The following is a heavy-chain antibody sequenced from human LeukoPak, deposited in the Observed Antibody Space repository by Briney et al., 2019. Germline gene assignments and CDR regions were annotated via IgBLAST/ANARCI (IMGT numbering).Heavy chain of an antibody. CDR1: GYTFTSYA. CDR2: INAGTGNT. J-gene: IGHJ4*02. D-gene: IGHD6-13*01. CDR3: ARDSRIATGDLDY. V-gene: IGHV1-3*01. Sequence: ASVKVSCTASGYTFTSYAMHWVRQAPGQRLEWMGWINAGTGNTKYSQKFQGTVTITRDTSATTAYMELSSLTSEDTAVYYCARDSRIATGDLDYWGQGTLVTVSS.